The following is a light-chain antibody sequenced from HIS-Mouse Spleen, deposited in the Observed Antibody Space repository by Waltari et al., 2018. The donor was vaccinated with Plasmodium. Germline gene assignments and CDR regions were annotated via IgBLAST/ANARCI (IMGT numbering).Light chain of an antibody. CDR3: YSTDSSGNHRV. V-gene: IGLV3-10*01. J-gene: IGLJ3*02. CDR2: EDS. CDR1: ALPKKY. Sequence: SYELTQPPSVSLSPGQTARTPCSGDALPKKYAYWYQQKSGQAPVLGIYEDSKRPSGIPERFSGSSSGTMATLTISGAQVEDEADYYCYSTDSSGNHRVFGGGTKLTVL.